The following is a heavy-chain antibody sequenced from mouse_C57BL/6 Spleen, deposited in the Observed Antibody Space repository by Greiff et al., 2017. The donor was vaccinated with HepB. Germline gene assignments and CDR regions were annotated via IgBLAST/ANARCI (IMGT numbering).Heavy chain of an antibody. V-gene: IGHV1-80*01. CDR3: ARSVITTVVYFDY. CDR1: GYAFSSYW. Sequence: QVQLKESGAELVKPGASVKISCKASGYAFSSYWMNWVKQRPGKGLEWIGQIYPGDGDTNYNGKFKGKATLTADKSSSTAYMQLSSLTSEDSAVYFCARSVITTVVYFDYWGQGTTLTVSS. D-gene: IGHD1-1*01. CDR2: IYPGDGDT. J-gene: IGHJ2*01.